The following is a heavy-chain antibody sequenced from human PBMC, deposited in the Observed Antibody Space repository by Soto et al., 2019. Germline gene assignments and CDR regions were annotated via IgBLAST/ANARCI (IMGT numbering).Heavy chain of an antibody. Sequence: QITLKESGPALVKPTQTLTLTCTLSGFSVSRSGSSVGWIRQPPGKALEWLALTYWDDTQRYNPSLRRRLTTXRXXSKNQVVLSMTNMDPVDTATYFCAAQLTADGYFALWGRGTLVSVSS. V-gene: IGHV2-5*02. CDR1: GFSVSRSGSS. D-gene: IGHD1-1*01. CDR2: TYWDDTQ. J-gene: IGHJ2*01. CDR3: AAQLTADGYFAL.